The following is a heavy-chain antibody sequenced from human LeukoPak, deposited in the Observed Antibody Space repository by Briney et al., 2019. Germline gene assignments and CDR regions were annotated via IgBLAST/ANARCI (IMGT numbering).Heavy chain of an antibody. CDR1: GGSISSSSYY. Sequence: SETLSLTCTVSGGSISSSSYYWGWIRQPPGKGLEWIGSIYYSGSTYYNPSLKSRVTISVDTSKNQSSLKLSSVTAADTAVYYCARDRSLYGSGSYCDYWGQGTLVTVSS. CDR2: IYYSGST. J-gene: IGHJ4*02. V-gene: IGHV4-39*07. CDR3: ARDRSLYGSGSYCDY. D-gene: IGHD3-10*01.